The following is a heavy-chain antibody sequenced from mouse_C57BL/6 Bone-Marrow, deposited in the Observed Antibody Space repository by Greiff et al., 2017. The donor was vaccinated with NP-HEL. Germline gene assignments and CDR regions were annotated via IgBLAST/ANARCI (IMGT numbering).Heavy chain of an antibody. V-gene: IGHV1-80*01. CDR2: IYPGDGDT. CDR3: ARGAY. J-gene: IGHJ3*01. CDR1: GYAFSSYW. Sequence: VQLQQSGAELVKPGASVKISCKASGYAFSSYWMTWVQQRPGKGLEWIGQIYPGDGDTNYNGKFKDKASLTADKSSSTAYMQLSSLTSEDSAVYFCARGAYWGQGTLVTVSA.